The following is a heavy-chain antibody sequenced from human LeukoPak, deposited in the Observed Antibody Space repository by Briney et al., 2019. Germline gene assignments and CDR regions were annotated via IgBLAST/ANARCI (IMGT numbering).Heavy chain of an antibody. Sequence: GGSLRLSCAASGFTFNYYWMSWVRQAPGKGRDWVANINEEGSVKHYVDSVKGRFTISRDNAKNSVYLDMNSLRAEDTGVYYCATSAAAAGTEWGQGILVTVSS. J-gene: IGHJ4*02. V-gene: IGHV3-7*03. CDR1: GFTFNYYW. CDR2: INEEGSVK. D-gene: IGHD1-1*01. CDR3: ATSAAAAGTE.